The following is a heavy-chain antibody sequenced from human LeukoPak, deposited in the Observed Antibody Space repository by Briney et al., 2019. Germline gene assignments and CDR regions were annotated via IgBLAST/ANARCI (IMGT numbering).Heavy chain of an antibody. Sequence: ASVKVSCKASGYTFTSYGISWVRQAPGQGLEWMGWISAYNGNTNYAQKLQGRVTMTTDTSTSTAYMELRSLRSDDTAVYYCARTVYSGYDCYYFDYWGQGTLVTVSS. CDR3: ARTVYSGYDCYYFDY. D-gene: IGHD5-12*01. CDR1: GYTFTSYG. V-gene: IGHV1-18*01. J-gene: IGHJ4*02. CDR2: ISAYNGNT.